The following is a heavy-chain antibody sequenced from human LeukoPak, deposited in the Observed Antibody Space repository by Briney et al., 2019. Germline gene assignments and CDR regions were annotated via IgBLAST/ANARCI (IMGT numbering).Heavy chain of an antibody. V-gene: IGHV3-15*01. D-gene: IGHD1-14*01. J-gene: IGHJ4*02. Sequence: PGGSLRLSCAASGITFTSAWMGWVRQAPGEGLEWVGRIKSKTDGGTTDYAAPVRGRFTISTDDSKITSYLQMNNLKIEDTAVYYCTTDGGITIRPLFDFWGQGTLVTVSS. CDR3: TTDGGITIRPLFDF. CDR1: GITFTSAW. CDR2: IKSKTDGGTT.